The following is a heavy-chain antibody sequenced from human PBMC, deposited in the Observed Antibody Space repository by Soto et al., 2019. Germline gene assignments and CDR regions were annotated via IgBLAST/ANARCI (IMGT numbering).Heavy chain of an antibody. J-gene: IGHJ5*02. Sequence: EVQLVESGGGLVQPGGSLRLSCAASEFTFSNYWMHWVRQAPGKGLVWVSRINGDGSTTNYADSVKGRFAISRDNAKSTLFLQMNGLSAEATAVYYCARGGLRAYWFDPWGQGTLVTVSA. D-gene: IGHD5-12*01. CDR1: EFTFSNYW. V-gene: IGHV3-74*01. CDR2: INGDGSTT. CDR3: ARGGLRAYWFDP.